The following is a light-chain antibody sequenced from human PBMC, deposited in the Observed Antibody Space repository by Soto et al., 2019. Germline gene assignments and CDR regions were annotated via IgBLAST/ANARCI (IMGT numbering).Light chain of an antibody. J-gene: IGKJ1*01. CDR1: QNIGSW. CDR3: QQYNSYSQT. Sequence: DVQMTQSPSTLSASVGDRVTITCRASQNIGSWLAWYQQKPGKATNLLIYKASSLESGVPSRFSGSGSETEFTLTITNLQPDDFATYYCQQYNSYSQTFGQGTKVEIK. V-gene: IGKV1-5*03. CDR2: KAS.